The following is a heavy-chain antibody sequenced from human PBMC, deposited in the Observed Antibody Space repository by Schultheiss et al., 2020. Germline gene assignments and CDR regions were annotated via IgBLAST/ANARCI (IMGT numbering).Heavy chain of an antibody. CDR2: IYYSGST. CDR3: AKERWTVTTGAPFFDY. D-gene: IGHD4-17*01. Sequence: SQTLSLTCAVYGGSFSGYYWSWIRQPAGKGLEWIGYIYYSGSTNYNPSLKSRVTISVDTSKNQFSLKLSSVTAADTAVYYCAKERWTVTTGAPFFDYWGQGTLVTVSS. CDR1: GGSFSGYY. J-gene: IGHJ4*02. V-gene: IGHV4-34*01.